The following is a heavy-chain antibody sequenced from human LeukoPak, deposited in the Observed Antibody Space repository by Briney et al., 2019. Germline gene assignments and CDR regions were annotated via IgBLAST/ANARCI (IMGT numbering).Heavy chain of an antibody. CDR1: GGPISSRSYY. J-gene: IGHJ4*02. CDR2: IYYSGST. V-gene: IGHV4-39*07. D-gene: IGHD5-24*01. Sequence: SETLSLTCTVSGGPISSRSYYWGWIRQAPGEGLECIGSIYYSGSTYYNPSLKSRVTISLDTSKNQFSLKLSSVTAADTAVYYCARGRDGYNFLNRGEYYYFDYWGQGILVTVSS. CDR3: ARGRDGYNFLNRGEYYYFDY.